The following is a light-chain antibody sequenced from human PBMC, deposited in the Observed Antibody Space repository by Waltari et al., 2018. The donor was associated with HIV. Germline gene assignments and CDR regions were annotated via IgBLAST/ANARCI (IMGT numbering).Light chain of an antibody. V-gene: IGLV2-14*02. CDR2: EVS. CDR1: SSNVGSYNL. CDR3: SSYTSSTIS. J-gene: IGLJ1*01. Sequence: QSALTQPASVSGSPGQSITISCTGTSSNVGSYNLVSWYQQHPGRAPKVMIYEVSKRPSGVSNRFSGSKSGNTASLTISGLQAEDEADYHCSSYTSSTISFGTGTKVTVL.